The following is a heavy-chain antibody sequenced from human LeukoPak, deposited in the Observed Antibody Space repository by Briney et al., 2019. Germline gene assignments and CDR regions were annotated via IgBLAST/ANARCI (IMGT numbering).Heavy chain of an antibody. CDR2: ISGSGGST. CDR1: GFTFSNVW. V-gene: IGHV3-23*01. D-gene: IGHD3-9*01. CDR3: AKNDLDWDY. J-gene: IGHJ4*02. Sequence: GGSLRLSCAASGFTFSNVWMSWVRQAPGKGLEWVSTISGSGGSTYYADSVKGRFTISRDNSKNTLYLQMNSLRAEDTAVYYCAKNDLDWDYWGQGTLVTVSS.